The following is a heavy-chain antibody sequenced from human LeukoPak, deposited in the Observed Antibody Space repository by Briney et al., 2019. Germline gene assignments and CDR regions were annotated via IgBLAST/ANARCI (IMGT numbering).Heavy chain of an antibody. CDR3: ARGRYPGGPFDI. CDR2: INSDGSAT. V-gene: IGHV3-74*01. Sequence: PGGSLRLSCAVSGFTFSNNWMNWVRQAPGKGLVWVSRINSDGSATSYADSVKGRFTISRDNAKDTLYLQMNSLRVESTAVYYCARGRYPGGPFDIWGQGTRVTVSS. D-gene: IGHD2-15*01. CDR1: GFTFSNNW. J-gene: IGHJ3*02.